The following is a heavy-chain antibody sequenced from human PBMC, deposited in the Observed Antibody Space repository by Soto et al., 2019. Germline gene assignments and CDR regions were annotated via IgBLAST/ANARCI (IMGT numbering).Heavy chain of an antibody. CDR2: VSGNNGAS. J-gene: IGHJ5*01. D-gene: IGHD2-2*01. V-gene: IGHV1-18*04. Sequence: QVQLMQSGTEVKKPGASVTVSCKASGYTSADFGISWVRQAPGQGLEWMGWVSGNNGASNPAPKVQGRITMTLDTSTGVSYMALRSQRSDDTAIYYCVRDQKYFRVNGNWFDSWGQGTLVSVSS. CDR1: GYTSADFG. CDR3: VRDQKYFRVNGNWFDS.